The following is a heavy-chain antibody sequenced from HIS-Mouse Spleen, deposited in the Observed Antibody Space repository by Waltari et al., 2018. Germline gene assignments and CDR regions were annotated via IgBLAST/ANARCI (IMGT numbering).Heavy chain of an antibody. J-gene: IGHJ3*02. V-gene: IGHV1-2*02. Sequence: QVQLVQSGAEVKKPGASVKVSCKASGYTFTGYYLHWVGQAPGQGLEWMGWLNPDSGGTNDAQTFQGRVTMTRDTSISTAYMELSRLRSDDTAVYYCASRYCSGGSCGAFDIWGQGTMVTVSS. D-gene: IGHD2-15*01. CDR2: LNPDSGGT. CDR1: GYTFTGYY. CDR3: ASRYCSGGSCGAFDI.